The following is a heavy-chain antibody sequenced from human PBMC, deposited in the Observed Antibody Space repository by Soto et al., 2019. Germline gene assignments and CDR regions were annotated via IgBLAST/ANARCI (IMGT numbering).Heavy chain of an antibody. D-gene: IGHD6-19*01. J-gene: IGHJ4*02. CDR3: AKDGAVAGDPDY. CDR2: ISGSGGST. Sequence: EVQLLESGGGLVQPGGSLRLSCAASGFTFSSYAMSWVRQAPGKGLEWVSAISGSGGSTYYADSVKGRFTISRDNSKNTLHLQMNSLRAEDTAVYYCAKDGAVAGDPDYWGQGTLVTVSS. CDR1: GFTFSSYA. V-gene: IGHV3-23*01.